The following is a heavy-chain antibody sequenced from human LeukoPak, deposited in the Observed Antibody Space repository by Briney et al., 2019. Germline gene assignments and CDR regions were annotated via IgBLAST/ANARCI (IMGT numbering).Heavy chain of an antibody. J-gene: IGHJ5*02. V-gene: IGHV4-4*07. CDR2: IYTSGST. CDR1: GSSINNYY. D-gene: IGHD2-15*01. Sequence: SETLSLTCSVSGSSINNYYWSWIRQPAGKGLEWIGRIYTSGSTNYNPSLKSRVTISVDTSKNQFSLKLSSVTAADTAVYYCARDIVVVVAATLVNWFDPWGQGTLVTVSS. CDR3: ARDIVVVVAATLVNWFDP.